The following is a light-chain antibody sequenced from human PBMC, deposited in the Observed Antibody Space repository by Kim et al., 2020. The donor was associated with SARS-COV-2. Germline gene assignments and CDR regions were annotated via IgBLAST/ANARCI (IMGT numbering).Light chain of an antibody. CDR2: GAS. CDR1: QSVNTM. CDR3: QKYYDWPLA. V-gene: IGKV3-15*01. J-gene: IGKJ1*01. Sequence: EIMLTQSPAALSVSPGERATLSCRASQSVNTMLAWYQQKPGQAPRLLTYGASTRATGISTRFSGGGSGTEFTLTIRSLQSEDSAVYYCQKYYDWPLAFGQGTKVDIK.